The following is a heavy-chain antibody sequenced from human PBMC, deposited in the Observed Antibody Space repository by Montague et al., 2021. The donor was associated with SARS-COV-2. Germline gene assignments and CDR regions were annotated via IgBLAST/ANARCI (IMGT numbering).Heavy chain of an antibody. Sequence: TLSLTCTVSGGSIRSGSYYWSWIRQPAGRGLEWIGRIYSSGSTNYXPSLKSRVTMSVDTSKNQFSLKLSSVTAADTAVYYCARDYGDYSYYYGLDVWGQGTTVTVSS. CDR3: ARDYGDYSYYYGLDV. CDR2: IYSSGST. V-gene: IGHV4-61*02. J-gene: IGHJ6*02. D-gene: IGHD4-17*01. CDR1: GGSIRSGSYY.